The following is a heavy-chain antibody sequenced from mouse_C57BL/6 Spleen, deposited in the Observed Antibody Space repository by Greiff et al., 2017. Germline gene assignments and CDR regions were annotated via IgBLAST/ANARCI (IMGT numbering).Heavy chain of an antibody. Sequence: EVKLVESGGGLVKPGGSLKLSCAASGFTFSSYAMSWVRQTPEKRLEWVATISDGGSYTYYPDNVKGRFTISRDNAKNNLYLQMSHLKSEDTAMYYCARAYYSNYEGFADWGQGTLVTVSA. CDR3: ARAYYSNYEGFAD. D-gene: IGHD2-5*01. CDR2: ISDGGSYT. V-gene: IGHV5-4*03. J-gene: IGHJ3*01. CDR1: GFTFSSYA.